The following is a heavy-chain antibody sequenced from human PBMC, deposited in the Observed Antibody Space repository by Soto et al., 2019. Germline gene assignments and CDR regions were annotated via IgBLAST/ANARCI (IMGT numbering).Heavy chain of an antibody. V-gene: IGHV4-31*03. CDR1: GGPIINGDSY. CDR2: INYSGST. Sequence: QVQLQESGPGLVKPSQTLSLTCTVSGGPIINGDSYWNWIRQHPEKGLEWMGDINYSGSTNYNPALKSGILTSNASSKHQFPLRLTSVTAADTAVYYSARSAPGAAPFWGQGTLVTVSS. D-gene: IGHD6-13*01. CDR3: ARSAPGAAPF. J-gene: IGHJ4*02.